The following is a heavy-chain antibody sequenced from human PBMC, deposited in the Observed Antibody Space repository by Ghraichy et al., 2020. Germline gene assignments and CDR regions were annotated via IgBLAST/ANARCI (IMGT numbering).Heavy chain of an antibody. D-gene: IGHD2-21*01. J-gene: IGHJ4*02. CDR1: GFTFSNYA. Sequence: SCAASGFTFSNYAMAWVRQAPGKGLEWVSRLSDSGAYTYYAESVKGRFTISRDNSKNTLYLQMGSLRAGDTAVYFCAESDCGIYGGKLLDDWGQGALVT. CDR2: LSDSGAYT. CDR3: AESDCGIYGGKLLDD. V-gene: IGHV3-23*01.